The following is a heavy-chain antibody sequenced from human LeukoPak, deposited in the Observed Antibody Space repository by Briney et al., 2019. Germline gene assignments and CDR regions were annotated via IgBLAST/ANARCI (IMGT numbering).Heavy chain of an antibody. CDR2: IYYSGST. Sequence: SETLSLTCTVSGGSISSSSYYWGWIRQPPGKGLEWIGSIYYSGSTYYNPSLKSRVTISVDTSKSQFSLKLSSVTAADTAVYYCARWKRGAQQWLLTGVFDYWGQGTLVTVSS. D-gene: IGHD6-19*01. V-gene: IGHV4-39*07. J-gene: IGHJ4*02. CDR1: GGSISSSSYY. CDR3: ARWKRGAQQWLLTGVFDY.